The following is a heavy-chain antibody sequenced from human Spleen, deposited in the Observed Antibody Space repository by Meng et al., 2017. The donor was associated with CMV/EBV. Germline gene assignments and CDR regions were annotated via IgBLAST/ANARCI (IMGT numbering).Heavy chain of an antibody. CDR3: ARVYGSWYLDY. CDR1: GYTFPNYG. V-gene: IGHV1-18*04. J-gene: IGHJ4*02. D-gene: IGHD6-13*01. Sequence: SCKASGYTFPNYGFSWVRQAPGQGLEWMGWISAYNGNTKYAEKFQGRVTMTTDTLTSTAYMEVRSLRSDDTAVYYCARVYGSWYLDYWGQGTLVTVSS. CDR2: ISAYNGNT.